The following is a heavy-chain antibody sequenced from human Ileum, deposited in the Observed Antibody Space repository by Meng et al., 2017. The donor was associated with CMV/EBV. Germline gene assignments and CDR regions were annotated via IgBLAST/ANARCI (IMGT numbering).Heavy chain of an antibody. V-gene: IGHV4-61*08. CDR1: GASVSSDDYH. CDR2: IQSAGRG. Sequence: SETLSLTCTVSGASVSSDDYHWSWIRQPPGKELEWIGQIQSAGRGTYNPSLKSRVTISADTSKNQFSLKLTSVTAADTAVYFCVAYLVLIGGRDYWGQGTVVTVSS. D-gene: IGHD5/OR15-5a*01. J-gene: IGHJ4*02. CDR3: VAYLVLIGGRDY.